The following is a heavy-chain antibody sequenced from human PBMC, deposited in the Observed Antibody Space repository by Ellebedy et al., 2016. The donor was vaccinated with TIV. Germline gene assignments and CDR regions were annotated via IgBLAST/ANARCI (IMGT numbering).Heavy chain of an antibody. CDR2: ISSSSSYI. D-gene: IGHD6-6*01. CDR3: VRGNEQLGRWGAFDY. Sequence: GESLKISXAASRFTFSTYGMNWVRQAPGKGLEWVSSISSSSSYIYYADSVKGRFTISRDNAKNSLYLQMNSLRAEDTAVYYCVRGNEQLGRWGAFDYWGQGTLVTVSS. V-gene: IGHV3-21*04. J-gene: IGHJ4*02. CDR1: RFTFSTYG.